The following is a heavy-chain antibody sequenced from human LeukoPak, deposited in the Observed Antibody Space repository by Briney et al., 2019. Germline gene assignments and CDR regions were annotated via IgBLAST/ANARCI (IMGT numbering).Heavy chain of an antibody. D-gene: IGHD1-1*01. J-gene: IGHJ4*02. CDR3: ARVLGSISH. CDR1: GYTFSTCD. Sequence: ASVSLSCTASGYTFSTCDINWVRQAPGQGLEWMGWMNPNSGNTGFAHLFQGRATMTRDTSIATAYMELSSLRSEDTAVYYCARVLGSISHWGQGTLVTVSS. CDR2: MNPNSGNT. V-gene: IGHV1-8*02.